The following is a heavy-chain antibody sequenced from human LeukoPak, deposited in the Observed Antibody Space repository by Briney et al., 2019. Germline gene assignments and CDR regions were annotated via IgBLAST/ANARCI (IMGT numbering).Heavy chain of an antibody. J-gene: IGHJ4*02. V-gene: IGHV4-61*01. D-gene: IGHD3-22*01. CDR3: ARDTRSYDTSGYYYFDY. CDR1: GSSISDSSYY. Sequence: SETLSLTCTVSGSSISDSSYYWNWIRQAPGKGLEWIGYIYSDGTTSYSPSLRSRVTISIDTSRNQFSLKLSSVTAADAAVYYCARDTRSYDTSGYYYFDYWGQGALVTVSS. CDR2: IYSDGTT.